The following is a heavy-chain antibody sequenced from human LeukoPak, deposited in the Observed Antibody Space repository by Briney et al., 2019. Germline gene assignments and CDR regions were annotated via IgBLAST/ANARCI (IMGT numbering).Heavy chain of an antibody. V-gene: IGHV3-23*01. D-gene: IGHD1-14*01. CDR3: AKGGTTWHGFDS. CDR1: GFTFSGFA. Sequence: GGSLRLSCAASGFTFSGFAMSWVRQAPGKGLEWVSAISDNSVITYYADSVKGRFTISRSQSTNTLYLQMNSRRAEDTAVYLCAKGGTTWHGFDSWGQGTLVTVSS. J-gene: IGHJ4*02. CDR2: ISDNSVIT.